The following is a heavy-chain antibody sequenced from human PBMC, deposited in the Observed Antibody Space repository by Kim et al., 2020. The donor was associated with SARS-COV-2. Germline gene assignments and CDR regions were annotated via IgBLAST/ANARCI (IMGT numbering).Heavy chain of an antibody. CDR1: GYTFTNYG. J-gene: IGHJ5*01. CDR2: ISASNGNT. D-gene: IGHD3-10*01. V-gene: IGHV1-18*01. CDR3: ARGTFYYASGIYIRLDP. Sequence: PSVKVSCKGSGYTFTNYGINWVRQAPGHGLEWMGWISASNGNTNYAQKVQGRVTMTTDTSTSTAFMELRSLTSDDTAVYYCARGTFYYASGIYIRLDPWGQGTLVTVPS.